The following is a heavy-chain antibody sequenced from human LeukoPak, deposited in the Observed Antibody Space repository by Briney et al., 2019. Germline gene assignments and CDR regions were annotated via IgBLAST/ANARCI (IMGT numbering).Heavy chain of an antibody. CDR3: ARESVWWGFDP. V-gene: IGHV4-61*02. Sequence: PSETLSLTCTVSGGSISSGGYYWTWIRQPAGKGLEWIGRIYTSGSTNYNPSLKSRVTLSVDTSKNQFSLKLNSVTAADTAVYYCARESVWWGFDPWGQGTLVTVSS. CDR1: GGSISSGGYY. D-gene: IGHD2-21*01. CDR2: IYTSGST. J-gene: IGHJ5*02.